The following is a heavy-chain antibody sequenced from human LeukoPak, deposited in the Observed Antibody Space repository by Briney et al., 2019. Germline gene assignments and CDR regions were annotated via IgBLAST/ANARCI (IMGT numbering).Heavy chain of an antibody. V-gene: IGHV3-23*01. Sequence: GGSLRLSCAASGFTFSSYAMSWVRQAPGKGLEWVSGISGSGDNTYYADSVKGRFTISRDNSKNTLYLQMNRLRAEDTAVYYCAKVLVYDRSGDDAFDIWGQGTMVTVSS. J-gene: IGHJ3*02. CDR1: GFTFSSYA. CDR3: AKVLVYDRSGDDAFDI. CDR2: ISGSGDNT. D-gene: IGHD3-22*01.